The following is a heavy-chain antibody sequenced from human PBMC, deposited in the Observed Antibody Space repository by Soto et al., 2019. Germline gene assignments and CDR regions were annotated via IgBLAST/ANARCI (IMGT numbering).Heavy chain of an antibody. CDR3: ARQWPGGFGEFYYFDY. J-gene: IGHJ4*02. CDR2: IYPGDSDT. Sequence: GESLKISCKGSGYSFTSYWIGWVRQMPGKGLEWMGIIYPGDSDTRYSPSFQGQVTISADKSISTAYLQWSSLKASDTAMYYCARQWPGGFGEFYYFDYWGQGTLVTVSS. D-gene: IGHD3-10*01. CDR1: GYSFTSYW. V-gene: IGHV5-51*01.